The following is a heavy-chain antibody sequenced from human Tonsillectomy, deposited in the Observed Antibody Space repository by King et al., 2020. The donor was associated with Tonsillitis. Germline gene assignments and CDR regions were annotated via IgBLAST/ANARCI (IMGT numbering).Heavy chain of an antibody. D-gene: IGHD5-12*01. CDR2: RTYDGSNK. CDR3: AKHRLKNSDYAYYGMDV. Sequence: VQLVESGGGVVQPGRSLRLSCAASGFTFSSYGMHWVRQAPGKGLEWVAFRTYDGSNKYYAASVKGRFTISRDNSKNTLYLQMNSLRAEDTAVYYCAKHRLKNSDYAYYGMDVWGQGTTVTVSS. J-gene: IGHJ6*02. V-gene: IGHV3-30*18. CDR1: GFTFSSYG.